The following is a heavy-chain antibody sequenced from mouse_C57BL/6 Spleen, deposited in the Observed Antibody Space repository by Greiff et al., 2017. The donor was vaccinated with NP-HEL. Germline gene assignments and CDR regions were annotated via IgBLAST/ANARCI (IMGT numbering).Heavy chain of an antibody. V-gene: IGHV1-72*01. Sequence: QVQLQQPGAELVKPGASVKLSCKASGYTFTSHWMHWVKQRPGRGLEWIGRIDPNSGGTKYNEKFKSKATLTVDKPSSTAYMQLSSLTSEDSAVYYCARSILGSGYDDYFDYWGQGTTLTVSS. CDR1: GYTFTSHW. D-gene: IGHD2-2*01. CDR3: ARSILGSGYDDYFDY. CDR2: IDPNSGGT. J-gene: IGHJ2*01.